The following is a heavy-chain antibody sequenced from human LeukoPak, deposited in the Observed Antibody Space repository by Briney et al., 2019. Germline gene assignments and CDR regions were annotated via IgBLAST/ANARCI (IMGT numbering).Heavy chain of an antibody. CDR1: GGTFSSYA. Sequence: GASVKVSCKASGGTFSSYAISWGRQAPGQGLGWMGGAIPIFGTANYAKKFQGRVTITTDESTSTAYMELSSLRSEDTAVYYCARVSNRVPAALDYWGQGTLVTVSS. J-gene: IGHJ4*02. CDR3: ARVSNRVPAALDY. V-gene: IGHV1-69*05. CDR2: AIPIFGTA. D-gene: IGHD2-2*01.